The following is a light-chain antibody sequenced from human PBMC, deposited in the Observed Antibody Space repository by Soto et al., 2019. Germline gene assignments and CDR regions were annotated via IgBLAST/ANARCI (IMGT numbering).Light chain of an antibody. Sequence: DIQMTQSPSSLSASVGDRVTITCRASQSISSYLNWYQQKPGKAPKIMIYAASSLQSGVPSRFSGSGSGTDGTLTISSLKKEDGSSYDCLQAYGDSWTFGQGTKVDIK. CDR1: QSISSY. CDR2: AAS. J-gene: IGKJ1*01. CDR3: LQAYGDSWT. V-gene: IGKV1-39*01.